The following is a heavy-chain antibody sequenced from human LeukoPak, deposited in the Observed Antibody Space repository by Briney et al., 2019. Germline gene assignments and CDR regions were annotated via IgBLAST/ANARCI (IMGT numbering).Heavy chain of an antibody. J-gene: IGHJ5*02. D-gene: IGHD4-11*01. CDR1: GGSISSYY. CDR2: IYYSGST. V-gene: IGHV4-59*05. Sequence: SETLSLTCTVSGGSISSYYWSWIRQPPGKGLEWIGSIYYSGSTYYNPSLKSRVTISVDTSKNQFSLKLSSVTAADTAVYYCARQADYSNYVGWFDPWGQGTLVTVSS. CDR3: ARQADYSNYVGWFDP.